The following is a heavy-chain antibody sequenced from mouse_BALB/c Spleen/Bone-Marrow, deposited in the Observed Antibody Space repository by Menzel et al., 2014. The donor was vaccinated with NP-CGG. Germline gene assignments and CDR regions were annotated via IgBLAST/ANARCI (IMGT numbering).Heavy chain of an antibody. J-gene: IGHJ4*01. V-gene: IGHV2-6*02. D-gene: IGHD2-10*02. CDR2: IWSDGNT. Sequence: QVQLQQSGPGLVAPSQSLSITCTVSGFSLSSYGVHWVRQPPGKGLEWLVVIWSDGNTTYNSALKSRLSIGKDNSKSQVFLKMNSLQTDDTAMYYCARNPYGNYAMDYWGQGTSVTVFS. CDR1: GFSLSSYG. CDR3: ARNPYGNYAMDY.